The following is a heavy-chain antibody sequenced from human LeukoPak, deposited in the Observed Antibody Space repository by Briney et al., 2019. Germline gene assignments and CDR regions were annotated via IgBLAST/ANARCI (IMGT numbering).Heavy chain of an antibody. CDR2: IIPIFGTA. CDR3: AASLQYHSMTFDS. D-gene: IGHD5-24*01. Sequence: SVKVSCKASGGTFSSHAISWVRQAPGQGLEWMGGIIPIFGTANYAQKFQGRVTITADESTSIVYMELSSLRSEDTAVYYCAASLQYHSMTFDSWGQGTLVTVSS. J-gene: IGHJ4*02. V-gene: IGHV1-69*13. CDR1: GGTFSSHA.